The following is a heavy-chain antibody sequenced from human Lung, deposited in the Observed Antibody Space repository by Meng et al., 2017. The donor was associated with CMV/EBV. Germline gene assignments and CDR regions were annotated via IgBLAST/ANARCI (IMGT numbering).Heavy chain of an antibody. CDR1: GFTFSDYG. CDR3: TKGAGSVGSIHFDH. Sequence: SCAASGFTFSDYGMHWVRQTPGKGLEWVAVIFYGGSSKYYADSVKGRFTISRDNSENTLHLQMNSLRAEDTAVYYCTKGAGSVGSIHFDHWAQGTXVTVSS. CDR2: IFYGGSSK. D-gene: IGHD1-26*01. V-gene: IGHV3-33*06. J-gene: IGHJ4*02.